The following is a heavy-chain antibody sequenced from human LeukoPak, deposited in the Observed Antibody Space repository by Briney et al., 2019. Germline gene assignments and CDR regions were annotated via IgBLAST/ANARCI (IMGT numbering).Heavy chain of an antibody. CDR3: ARNIAALRGYYYYMDV. Sequence: SETLSLTCTVSGGPISSHYWSWIRQPPGKGLEWIGYIYYSGSTNYNPSLKSRVTISVDTSKNQFSLKLSSVTAADTAVYYCARNIAALRGYYYYMDVWGKGTTVTVSS. CDR1: GGPISSHY. J-gene: IGHJ6*03. CDR2: IYYSGST. V-gene: IGHV4-59*11. D-gene: IGHD6-6*01.